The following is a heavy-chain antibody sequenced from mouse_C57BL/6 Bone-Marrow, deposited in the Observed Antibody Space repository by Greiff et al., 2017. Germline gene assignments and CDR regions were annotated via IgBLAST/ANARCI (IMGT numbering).Heavy chain of an antibody. CDR3: ARFTLSSYAMDY. V-gene: IGHV1-82*01. Sequence: VQLQQSGPELVKPGASVKISCKASGYAFSSSWMNWVKQRPGKGLEWIGRIYPGDGDTNYNGKFKGKATLTADKSSSTAYMQLSSLTSEDSAVYFCARFTLSSYAMDYWGQGTSVTVSS. J-gene: IGHJ4*01. D-gene: IGHD1-1*02. CDR1: GYAFSSSW. CDR2: IYPGDGDT.